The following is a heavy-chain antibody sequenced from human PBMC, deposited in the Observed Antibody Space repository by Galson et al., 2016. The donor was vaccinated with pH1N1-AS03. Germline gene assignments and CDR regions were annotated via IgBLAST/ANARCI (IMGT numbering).Heavy chain of an antibody. J-gene: IGHJ6*02. CDR2: IYPADSST. Sequence: QSGAEVKKPGESLKISCKVSGYIFSNHWIGWVRQMPGKGLEWMGIIYPADSSTTYSPSFQGQVTISADQFISTAYLQWSSLRASDTAMYFCARQQDGRGSGLEWLFWYGMDVWGQGTTVIVSS. CDR3: ARQQDGRGSGLEWLFWYGMDV. V-gene: IGHV5-51*01. D-gene: IGHD3-3*01. CDR1: GYIFSNHW.